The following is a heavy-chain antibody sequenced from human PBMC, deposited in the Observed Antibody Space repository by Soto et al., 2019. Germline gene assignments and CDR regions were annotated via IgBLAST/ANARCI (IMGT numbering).Heavy chain of an antibody. D-gene: IGHD3-3*01. CDR1: GFTFSSYG. Sequence: VQLVESGGGVVQPGRSLRLSCAASGFTFSSYGMHWVRQAPGKGLEWVAVISYDGSNKYYADSVKGRFTISRDNSKNTLYLQMNSLRAEDTAVYYCAKVENPYYYYYYMDVWGKGTTVTVSS. CDR2: ISYDGSNK. CDR3: AKVENPYYYYYYMDV. J-gene: IGHJ6*03. V-gene: IGHV3-30*18.